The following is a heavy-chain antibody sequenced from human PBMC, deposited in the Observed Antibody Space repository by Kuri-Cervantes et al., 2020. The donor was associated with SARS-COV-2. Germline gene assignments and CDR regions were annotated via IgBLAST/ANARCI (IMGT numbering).Heavy chain of an antibody. CDR1: GYTFTSYA. CDR2: IVVGSGNT. V-gene: IGHV1-58*02. J-gene: IGHJ3*02. Sequence: SVKVSCKASGYTFTSYAMNWVRQARGQRLEWIGWIVVGSGNTNYAQKFQERVTITRDMSTSTAYMELSSLRSEDMAVYYCAAALIDAFDIWGQGTMVTVSS. CDR3: AAALIDAFDI.